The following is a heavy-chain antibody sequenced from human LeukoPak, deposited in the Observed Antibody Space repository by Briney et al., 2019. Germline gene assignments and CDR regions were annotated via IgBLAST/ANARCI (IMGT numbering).Heavy chain of an antibody. Sequence: PSETLSLTCAVSGYSISSGYYWGWIRQPPGKGLEWIGGIYHSGSTYYNPSLKSRVTISVDTSKNQFSLKLSSVTAADTAVYYCARLNMIVVVIFDYWGQGTLVTVSS. CDR1: GYSISSGYY. D-gene: IGHD3-22*01. CDR2: IYHSGST. CDR3: ARLNMIVVVIFDY. V-gene: IGHV4-38-2*01. J-gene: IGHJ4*02.